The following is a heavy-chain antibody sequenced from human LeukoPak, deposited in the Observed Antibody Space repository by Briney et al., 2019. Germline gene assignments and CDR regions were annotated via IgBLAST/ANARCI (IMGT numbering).Heavy chain of an antibody. CDR1: GYTFTGYY. CDR3: ARSTLLDPSWFDP. J-gene: IGHJ5*02. D-gene: IGHD3-10*01. V-gene: IGHV1-2*06. CDR2: INPNSGGT. Sequence: ASVKVSCKASGYTFTGYYMHWVRQAPGQGLEWMGRINPNSGGTNSAQNFQGRVTMTRDTSISTAYMELSRLRSDDTAVYYCARSTLLDPSWFDPWGQGTLVTVSS.